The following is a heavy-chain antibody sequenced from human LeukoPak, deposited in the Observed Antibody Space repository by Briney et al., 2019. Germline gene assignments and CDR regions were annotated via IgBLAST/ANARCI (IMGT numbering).Heavy chain of an antibody. D-gene: IGHD1-14*01. CDR3: AKDGQVNQPDRLFTD. CDR2: ISSSSSYI. CDR1: GFTFSSYS. Sequence: GGSLRLSCAASGFTFSSYSMNWVRQAPGKGLEWVSSISSSSSYIYYADSLKGRFTISRDNAKNSLYLQMNSLRAEDTAVYYCAKDGQVNQPDRLFTDWGQGTLVIVSS. J-gene: IGHJ4*02. V-gene: IGHV3-21*01.